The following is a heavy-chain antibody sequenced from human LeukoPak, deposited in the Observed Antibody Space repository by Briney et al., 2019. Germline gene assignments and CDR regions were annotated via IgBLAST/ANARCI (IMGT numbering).Heavy chain of an antibody. J-gene: IGHJ4*02. V-gene: IGHV1-69*05. Sequence: GASVKVSCKASGGTFSSYAISWVRQAPGQGLEWMGGIIPIFGTANYAQKLQGRVTMTTDTSTSTAYMELRSLRSDDTAVYYCAGVWEYGSGSYLLYWGQGTLVTVSS. CDR3: AGVWEYGSGSYLLY. CDR2: IIPIFGTA. CDR1: GGTFSSYA. D-gene: IGHD3-10*01.